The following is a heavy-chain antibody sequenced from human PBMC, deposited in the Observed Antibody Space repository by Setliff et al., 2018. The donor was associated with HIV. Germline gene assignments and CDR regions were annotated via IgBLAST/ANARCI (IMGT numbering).Heavy chain of an antibody. CDR2: IIPIFGTA. CDR1: GGTFSSYA. V-gene: IGHV1-69*13. Sequence: SVKVSCKASGGTFSSYAISWVRQAPGQGLEWMGGIIPIFGTANYAQKFQGRVTITADESTSTAYMELSSLRSEDTAVYYCSRVRSNYVGLDAFDIWGQGTMVTVSS. D-gene: IGHD4-4*01. CDR3: SRVRSNYVGLDAFDI. J-gene: IGHJ3*02.